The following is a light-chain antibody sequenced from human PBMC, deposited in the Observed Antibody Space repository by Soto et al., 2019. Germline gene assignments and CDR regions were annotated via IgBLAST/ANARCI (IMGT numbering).Light chain of an antibody. Sequence: QSVLTQPPSASGTPGQRVTISCSGSSSNIGSSYVYWYQQLPGTAPKLLIYRNNQRSSGVPDRISGSKSGTSASLAISGLRSEDEADYYCAAWDDSLSGVVFGGGTQLTVL. CDR2: RNN. J-gene: IGLJ3*02. CDR1: SSNIGSSY. CDR3: AAWDDSLSGVV. V-gene: IGLV1-47*01.